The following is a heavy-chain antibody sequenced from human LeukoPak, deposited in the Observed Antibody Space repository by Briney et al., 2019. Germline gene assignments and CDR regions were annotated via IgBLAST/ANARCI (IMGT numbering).Heavy chain of an antibody. J-gene: IGHJ4*02. CDR2: MSGSGGIT. CDR1: GFTFSSYA. Sequence: GGSLRLSCAASGFTFSSYAMSWVRQAPGKGLEWVSGMSGSGGITYYADSVKGRFTISRDNSMNTLYLQMNSLRAEDTAVYYCAKDLHYYESSGYCFDYWGQGTLVTVSS. D-gene: IGHD3-22*01. CDR3: AKDLHYYESSGYCFDY. V-gene: IGHV3-23*01.